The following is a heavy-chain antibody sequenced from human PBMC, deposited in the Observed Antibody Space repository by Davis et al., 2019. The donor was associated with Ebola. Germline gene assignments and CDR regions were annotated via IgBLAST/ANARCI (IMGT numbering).Heavy chain of an antibody. CDR1: GFTFSSYA. J-gene: IGHJ4*02. Sequence: GGSLRLSCAASGFTFSSYAMHWVRQAPGKGLEWVAVISYDGSNKYYADSVKGRFTISRDNSKNTLYLQMNSLRAEDTAVYYCAREQVVPAAPFDYWGQGTLVTVSS. V-gene: IGHV3-30-3*01. CDR2: ISYDGSNK. D-gene: IGHD2-2*01. CDR3: AREQVVPAAPFDY.